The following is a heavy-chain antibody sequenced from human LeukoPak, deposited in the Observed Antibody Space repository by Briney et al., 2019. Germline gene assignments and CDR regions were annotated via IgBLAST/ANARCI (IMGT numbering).Heavy chain of an antibody. V-gene: IGHV3-15*01. CDR2: IKSKTDGGTT. Sequence: GGSLRLSCAASGFTFSNAWMSWVRQAPGKGLEWVGRIKSKTDGGTTDYAAPVKGRFTISRDDSKNTLYLQMNSLKTEDTAVYYCTTVWKYSSSWYRYWGQGTLVTVSS. CDR3: TTVWKYSSSWYRY. CDR1: GFTFSNAW. D-gene: IGHD6-13*01. J-gene: IGHJ4*02.